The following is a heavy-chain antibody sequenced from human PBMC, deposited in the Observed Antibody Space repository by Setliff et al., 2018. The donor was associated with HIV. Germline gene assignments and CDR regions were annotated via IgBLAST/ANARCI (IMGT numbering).Heavy chain of an antibody. Sequence: KTSETVSLTCTVSGGSISSTNYFWGWIRQPPGKGLDWVGHIFTSGSTNYNPSLKSRVTISVDTSKNLFSLKLSSVTAADTGVYYCARMRLDGGYSYDYWGQGTLVTVSS. CDR2: IFTSGST. D-gene: IGHD5-12*01. CDR3: ARMRLDGGYSYDY. J-gene: IGHJ4*02. V-gene: IGHV4-61*05. CDR1: GGSISSTNYF.